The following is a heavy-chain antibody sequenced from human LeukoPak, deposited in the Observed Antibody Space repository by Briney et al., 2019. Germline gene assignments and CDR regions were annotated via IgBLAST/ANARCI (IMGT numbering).Heavy chain of an antibody. CDR1: GFTFSSYW. D-gene: IGHD2-15*01. V-gene: IGHV3-23*01. CDR2: ISGSGGST. CDR3: AKSASPYYCSGGSCYYDY. J-gene: IGHJ4*02. Sequence: PGGSLRLSCAASGFTFSSYWMSWVRQAPGKGLEWVSAISGSGGSTYYADSVKGRFTISRDNSKNTLYLQMNSLRAEDTAVYYCAKSASPYYCSGGSCYYDYWGQGTLVTVSS.